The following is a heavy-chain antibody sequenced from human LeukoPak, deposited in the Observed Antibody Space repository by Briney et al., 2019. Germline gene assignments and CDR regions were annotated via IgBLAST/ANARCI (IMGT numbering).Heavy chain of an antibody. CDR2: IKSKTDGGTT. D-gene: IGHD1-14*01. J-gene: IGHJ3*02. CDR3: TTDRTGAFDI. Sequence: GGSLRLSCAVSGLTFSNAWMSWVRQAPGKGLEWVGRIKSKTDGGTTDYAAPVKGRFTISRDDSRNTLYLQMNSLKTEDTAVYYCTTDRTGAFDIWGQGTMVTVSS. V-gene: IGHV3-15*01. CDR1: GLTFSNAW.